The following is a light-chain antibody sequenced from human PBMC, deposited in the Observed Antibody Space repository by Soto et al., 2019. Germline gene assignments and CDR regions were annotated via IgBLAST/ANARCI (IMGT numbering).Light chain of an antibody. CDR2: EVS. J-gene: IGLJ2*01. Sequence: QSALTQPASVSGSPGQSITISCTGTSSDIGANIYVSWYQQHPGKAPKLMIYEVSNRPSGVSNRFSGSKSGNTASLIISGLQAEDEADYYCSSYTSSSRVFGGGTKLTVL. CDR1: SSDIGANIY. CDR3: SSYTSSSRV. V-gene: IGLV2-14*01.